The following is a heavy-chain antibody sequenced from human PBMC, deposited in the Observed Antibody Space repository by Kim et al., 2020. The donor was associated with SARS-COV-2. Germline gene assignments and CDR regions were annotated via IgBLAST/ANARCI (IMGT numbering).Heavy chain of an antibody. D-gene: IGHD4-17*01. J-gene: IGHJ5*02. CDR3: ARASDQKFSRLRENWFDP. V-gene: IGHV1-69*04. CDR2: IIPILGIA. CDR1: GGTFSSYP. Sequence: SVKVSCKASGGTFSSYPISWVRQAPGQGLEWMGRIIPILGIANYAQKFQGRVTITADKSTSTAYMELSSLRSEDTAVYYCARASDQKFSRLRENWFDPWGQGTLVTVSS.